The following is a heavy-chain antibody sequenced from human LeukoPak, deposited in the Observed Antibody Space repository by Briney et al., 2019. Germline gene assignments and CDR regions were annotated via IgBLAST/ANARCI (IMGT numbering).Heavy chain of an antibody. CDR3: AKGGGRGDYDLTGRFSTHFDS. J-gene: IGHJ4*02. Sequence: GGSLRLSCAASGFIFHTYAMGWVRQAPGKGPVWVSAISGGGTRTYYADSVTGRFTISRDNSKNTVYLQMNSLIGEDTAVYFCAKGGGRGDYDLTGRFSTHFDSWGQGTLVVVSS. CDR1: GFIFHTYA. D-gene: IGHD4-17*01. V-gene: IGHV3-23*01. CDR2: ISGGGTRT.